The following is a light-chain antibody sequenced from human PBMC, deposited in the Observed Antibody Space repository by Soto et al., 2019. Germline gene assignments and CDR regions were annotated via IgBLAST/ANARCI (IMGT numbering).Light chain of an antibody. CDR2: ENN. CDR3: GTWDSSRSPYV. J-gene: IGLJ1*01. V-gene: IGLV1-51*02. CDR1: SSNIGNNY. Sequence: QSVLTQPPSVSAAPGQKVTISCSGSSSNIGNNYVSWYQQLPGTAPKLLIYENNKRPSGIPDRFSGSKSGTSATLGITGHQTVDEADYYCGTWDSSRSPYVFGTGTKVTVL.